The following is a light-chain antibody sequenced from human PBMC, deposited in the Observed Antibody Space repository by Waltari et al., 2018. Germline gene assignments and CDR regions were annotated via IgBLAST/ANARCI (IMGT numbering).Light chain of an antibody. CDR2: DAS. J-gene: IGKJ4*01. CDR1: QSIIRW. CDR3: QQYLSFSGLT. Sequence: DIQMTQSPPTLSASVGDRVTITCRASQSIIRWLAWYQQKPGTAPKLLIYDASTVETGVPSRFSGSGSETEFTLTINNLQTDDFGTYYCQQYLSFSGLTFGGGTKV. V-gene: IGKV1-5*01.